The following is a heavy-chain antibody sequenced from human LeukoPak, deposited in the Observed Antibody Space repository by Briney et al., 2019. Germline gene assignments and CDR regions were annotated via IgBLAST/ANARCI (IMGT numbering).Heavy chain of an antibody. CDR2: ISGGGLST. Sequence: GGSLRLSCAASGFTFSSYAMNWVRQAPGKGLELVSTISGGGLSTYYADSVKGRFTISRDNSKSTLYLQMTSLRAGDTAVYYCAKAQSGYTSFDYWGQGTLVTVSS. D-gene: IGHD5-18*01. CDR1: GFTFSSYA. J-gene: IGHJ4*02. V-gene: IGHV3-23*01. CDR3: AKAQSGYTSFDY.